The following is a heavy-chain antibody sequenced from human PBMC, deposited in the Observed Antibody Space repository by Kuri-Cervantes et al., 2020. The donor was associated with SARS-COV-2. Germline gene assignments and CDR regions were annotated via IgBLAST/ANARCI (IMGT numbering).Heavy chain of an antibody. V-gene: IGHV3-21*04. Sequence: GESLKISCAASGFTFSSYSMNWVRQAPGKGLEWVSSISSSSSYIYYADSVKGRFTISRDNAKNSLYLQMNSLRAEDTAVHYCAKDEDSSSWYSNRGFDAFDIWGQGTMVTVSS. CDR3: AKDEDSSSWYSNRGFDAFDI. J-gene: IGHJ3*02. CDR2: ISSSSSYI. CDR1: GFTFSSYS. D-gene: IGHD6-13*01.